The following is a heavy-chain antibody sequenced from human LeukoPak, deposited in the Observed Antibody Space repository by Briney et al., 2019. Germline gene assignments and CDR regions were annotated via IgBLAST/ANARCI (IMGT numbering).Heavy chain of an antibody. J-gene: IGHJ6*03. Sequence: GGTLRLSCAASGFTFNNYAMRWVRQAPGKGLERVSTITGSGDSTYYAHSVKGRFTVSRDNSKNTLYLQVNTLRAEDTAVYFCAKAGGPHYYYYTDVCGKGTTVTVSS. CDR1: GFTFNNYA. V-gene: IGHV3-23*01. CDR2: ITGSGDST. CDR3: AKAGGPHYYYYTDV. D-gene: IGHD6-25*01.